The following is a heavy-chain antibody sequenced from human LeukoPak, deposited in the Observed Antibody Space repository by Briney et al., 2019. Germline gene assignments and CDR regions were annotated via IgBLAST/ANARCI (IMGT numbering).Heavy chain of an antibody. CDR1: IESFSGYH. CDR3: ARGQGVTLIKVGKNWFDP. CDR2: ISESGTI. J-gene: IGHJ5*02. Sequence: SETLSLTRAVYIESFSGYHWNWIRQIPGKGMEWIGEISESGTININPSLRRRVSLSVDTSKNQFSLDMRSMTAADTGVYYCARGQGVTLIKVGKNWFDPWSQGTPVIVAP. V-gene: IGHV4-34*01. D-gene: IGHD3-22*01.